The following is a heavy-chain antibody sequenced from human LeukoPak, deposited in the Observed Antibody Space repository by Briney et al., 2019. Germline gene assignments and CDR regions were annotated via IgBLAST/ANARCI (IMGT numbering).Heavy chain of an antibody. J-gene: IGHJ4*02. CDR3: AKDPSDEQWIQLNYFDY. Sequence: PGGSLRLSCAASGFTFSSYAMSWVRQAPGKGLEWVSAISGSGGSTYYADSVKGRFTISRDNFKNTLYLQMNSLRAEDTAVYYCAKDPSDEQWIQLNYFDYWGQGTLVTVSS. CDR1: GFTFSSYA. V-gene: IGHV3-23*01. D-gene: IGHD5-18*01. CDR2: ISGSGGST.